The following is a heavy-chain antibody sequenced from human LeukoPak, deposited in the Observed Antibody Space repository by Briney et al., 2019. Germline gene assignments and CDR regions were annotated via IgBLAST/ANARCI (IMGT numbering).Heavy chain of an antibody. CDR1: GFTFSNAW. V-gene: IGHV3-15*01. D-gene: IGHD2-2*01. CDR2: IKSKTDGGTT. J-gene: IGHJ4*02. CDR3: TTRYCSSTSCYAGGDY. Sequence: GGSLRLSCAASGFTFSNAWMSWVRQAPGKGLEWVGRIKSKTDGGTTDYAAPVKGRFTISRDDSKNTLYLQMNSLKTEDTAVYYCTTRYCSSTSCYAGGDYWGQGTLVTVSS.